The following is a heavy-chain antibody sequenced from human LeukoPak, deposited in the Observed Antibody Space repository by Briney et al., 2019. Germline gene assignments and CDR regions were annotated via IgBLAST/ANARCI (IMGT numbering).Heavy chain of an antibody. CDR2: IIPIFGTA. CDR1: GGTFSSYA. V-gene: IGHV1-69*06. J-gene: IGHJ4*02. D-gene: IGHD5-18*01. Sequence: SVKVSCKASGGTFSSYAISWVRQAPGQGLERMGGIIPIFGTANYAQKFQGRVTITADKSTSTAYMELSSLRSEDTAVYYCARGKQLWLPYYFDYWGQGTLVTVSS. CDR3: ARGKQLWLPYYFDY.